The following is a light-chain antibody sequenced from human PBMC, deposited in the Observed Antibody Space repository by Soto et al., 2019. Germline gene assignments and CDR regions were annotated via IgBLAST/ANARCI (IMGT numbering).Light chain of an antibody. CDR1: QSVSSSY. V-gene: IGKV3-20*01. J-gene: IGKJ4*01. CDR2: GAS. Sequence: EIVLTQSPGTLSLSPGDRATLSCRASQSVSSSYLAWYQQKPGQAPRLLIYGASSRATGIPDRFSGSGSGTDFTRNISRLEPEDFAVYDWQLYGSSLTVGGGTKVEIK. CDR3: QLYGSSLT.